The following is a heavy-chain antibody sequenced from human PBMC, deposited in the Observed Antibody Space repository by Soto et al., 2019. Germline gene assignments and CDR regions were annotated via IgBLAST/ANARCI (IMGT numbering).Heavy chain of an antibody. CDR1: GFSLSTNGVR. J-gene: IGHJ5*02. CDR3: AHRRAWSSYWYDGFDP. Sequence: QITLKESGPTLVKPTQTLTLTCTFSGFSLSTNGVRVGWLRQPPGMALEWLAIISWDDDKRYSPSLRNRLTITKDTSKNQVVLTMTNMDPVDTATCYCAHRRAWSSYWYDGFDPWGQGMLVTVSS. V-gene: IGHV2-5*02. CDR2: ISWDDDK. D-gene: IGHD6-19*01.